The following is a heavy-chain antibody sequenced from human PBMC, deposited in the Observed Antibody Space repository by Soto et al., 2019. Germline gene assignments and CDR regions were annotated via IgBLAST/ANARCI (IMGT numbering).Heavy chain of an antibody. CDR3: ARGVGSGTYYNQYNWFDP. J-gene: IGHJ5*02. Sequence: SVKVSCKASGYTFTNYSISWVRQATGQGLEWMGWINTYNGNTNHAQKLQGRVTMTTDTSTSTAYMELRSLRSDDTAVYYCARGVGSGTYYNQYNWFDPWGQGTLVTVSS. V-gene: IGHV1-18*01. CDR1: GYTFTNYS. CDR2: INTYNGNT. D-gene: IGHD3-10*01.